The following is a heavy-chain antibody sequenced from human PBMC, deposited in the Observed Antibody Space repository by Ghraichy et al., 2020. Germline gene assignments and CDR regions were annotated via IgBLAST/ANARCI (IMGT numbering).Heavy chain of an antibody. J-gene: IGHJ4*02. Sequence: SQTLSLTCVVSGDSINRDAHWGWVRQAPGKGLQWIGAVYYTGTTALNPSLKTRVHISVDSSKNEISLRLTSATAADTAMYFCAKLERPNLPKAGYIFRNWGLGSLVTVSS. CDR3: AKLERPNLPKAGYIFRN. D-gene: IGHD5-18*01. CDR1: GDSINRDAH. CDR2: VYYTGTT. V-gene: IGHV4-38-2*01.